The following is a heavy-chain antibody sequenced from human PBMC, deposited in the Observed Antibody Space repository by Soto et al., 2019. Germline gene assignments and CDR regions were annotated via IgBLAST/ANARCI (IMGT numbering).Heavy chain of an antibody. J-gene: IGHJ5*02. CDR2: INAGNGDT. CDR3: ARSVVFDCTSTSCAPYNWFDP. V-gene: IGHV1-3*01. D-gene: IGHD2-2*01. Sequence: QVQLVQSATEVKKPGASVKVSCRASGYTFDIYAMNWVRRAPGQRLEWVGWINAGNGDTKYSEQFQGRVTITRDTSANTAYMELSSLRSEDTAVYYCARSVVFDCTSTSCAPYNWFDPWGQGTLIIVSS. CDR1: GYTFDIYA.